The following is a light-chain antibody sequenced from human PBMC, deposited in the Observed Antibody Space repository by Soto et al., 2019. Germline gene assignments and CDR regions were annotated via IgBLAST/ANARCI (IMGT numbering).Light chain of an antibody. V-gene: IGLV2-11*01. Sequence: QSALTQPRSVSGSRGQSVTISCTGTSSDFGGYNYVSWYQQHPGTAPKLMIYDVSMRPSGVPDRFSGSKSGNTASLTISGLQAEDEADYYCCSYAGSYTFSLFGTGTKVTVL. CDR1: SSDFGGYNY. CDR2: DVS. CDR3: CSYAGSYTFSL. J-gene: IGLJ1*01.